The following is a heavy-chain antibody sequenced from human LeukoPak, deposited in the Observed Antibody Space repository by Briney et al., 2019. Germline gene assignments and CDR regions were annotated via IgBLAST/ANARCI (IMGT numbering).Heavy chain of an antibody. CDR2: IRGSGTNT. Sequence: GGSLRLSCAASGFSSSSYAMSWVRQAPGKGLEWVSTIRGSGTNTDYADSVKGRFTISRDNSKNTLYLQMNSLRAGDTAVYYCAKGGGYYGSGSSVLIFHDYFYMDVWRKGTTVTVSS. CDR3: AKGGGYYGSGSSVLIFHDYFYMDV. J-gene: IGHJ6*03. D-gene: IGHD3-10*01. CDR1: GFSSSSYA. V-gene: IGHV3-23*01.